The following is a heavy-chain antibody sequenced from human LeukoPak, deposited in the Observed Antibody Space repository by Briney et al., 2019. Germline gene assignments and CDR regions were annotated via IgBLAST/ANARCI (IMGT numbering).Heavy chain of an antibody. J-gene: IGHJ4*02. CDR3: ATPLTGLHY. D-gene: IGHD1-14*01. Sequence: AGGSLRLSCAASGFTVSNNYIMWVRQAPGKGLEWVSDIYRGGDTNYADSVKGRFTISRDNSKNTLYLQMNSLRAEDTAVYYCATPLTGLHYWGQGTLVTVSS. V-gene: IGHV3-53*01. CDR1: GFTVSNNY. CDR2: IYRGGDT.